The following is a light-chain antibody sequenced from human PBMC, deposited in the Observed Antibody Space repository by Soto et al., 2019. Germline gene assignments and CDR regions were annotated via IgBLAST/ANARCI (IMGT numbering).Light chain of an antibody. CDR1: QSVSDR. CDR2: XAY. Sequence: EIVMTQSPDTLSVSPGERATLSCRASQSVSDRVVWYQQKSGQAPXLLXXXAYTRAAGVPARFSGSGSGTEFTLTISSLQSEDFAVYFCQQYNNWPFSFGQGTRLEI. V-gene: IGKV3-15*01. J-gene: IGKJ5*01. CDR3: QQYNNWPFS.